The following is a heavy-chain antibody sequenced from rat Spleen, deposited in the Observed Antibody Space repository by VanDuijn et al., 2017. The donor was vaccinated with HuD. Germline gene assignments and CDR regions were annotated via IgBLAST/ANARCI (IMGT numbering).Heavy chain of an antibody. Sequence: EVQLVESGGGLVQPGRSLKLSCVASGFTFSIYWMTWIRQAPGKGLEWVASITNTGDSTYYPDSFKGRFTISRDNAKSTLYLQMKSLRSEDTSTYYCTRGGDIRASYVMDAWGQGTSVTVSS. D-gene: IGHD1-5*01. CDR2: ITNTGDST. J-gene: IGHJ4*01. CDR3: TRGGDIRASYVMDA. CDR1: GFTFSIYW. V-gene: IGHV5-31*01.